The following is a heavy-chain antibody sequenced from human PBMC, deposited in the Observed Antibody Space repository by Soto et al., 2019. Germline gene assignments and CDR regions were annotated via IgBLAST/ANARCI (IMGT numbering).Heavy chain of an antibody. CDR2: IYYSGST. CDR3: ARSYSSSLNWFDP. V-gene: IGHV4-59*01. D-gene: IGHD6-13*01. CDR1: GGSISSYY. J-gene: IGHJ5*02. Sequence: PSETLSLTCTVSGGSISSYYWSWIRQPPGKGLEWIGYIYYSGSTNYNPSLKSRVTISVDTSKNQFSLKLSSVTAADTAVYYCARSYSSSLNWFDPGGQGTLVTVSS.